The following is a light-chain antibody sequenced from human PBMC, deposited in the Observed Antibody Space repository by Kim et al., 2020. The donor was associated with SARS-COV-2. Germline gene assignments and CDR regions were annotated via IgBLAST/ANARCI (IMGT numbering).Light chain of an antibody. Sequence: VLGQSARMTGGGNNMGCKSVHWYQQKPGQAPVLVIYRDINRPSGIPERFSGSNSGNTATLTVIKAQAGDEADYYCQVWDSSTSVVFGGGTQLTVL. CDR1: NMGCKS. CDR3: QVWDSSTSVV. V-gene: IGLV3-9*01. CDR2: RDI. J-gene: IGLJ2*01.